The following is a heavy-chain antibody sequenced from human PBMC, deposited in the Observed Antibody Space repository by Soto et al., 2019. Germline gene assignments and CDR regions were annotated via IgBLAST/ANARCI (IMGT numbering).Heavy chain of an antibody. CDR1: GDTFTDYY. CDR2: VNPSGGHT. D-gene: IGHD2-21*02. V-gene: IGHV1-46*01. Sequence: QVQLVQSGAEVKKPGASVKVSCKASGDTFTDYYIHWVRQAPGQGLEWMGTVNPSGGHTTYAQHFLGRSAMTMDTSTSTLYMELISRKSEETAVYYCARGGHVVVVTAALDYWGQGTLVTVSS. CDR3: ARGGHVVVVTAALDY. J-gene: IGHJ4*02.